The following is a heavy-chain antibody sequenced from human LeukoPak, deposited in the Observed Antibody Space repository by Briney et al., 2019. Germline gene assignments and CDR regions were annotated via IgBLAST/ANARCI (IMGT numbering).Heavy chain of an antibody. J-gene: IGHJ4*02. CDR1: GFTFSSYC. D-gene: IGHD3-3*01. CDR2: IKQDGSEK. Sequence: GGSLRLSCAASGFTFSSYCMSWVRQAPGKGLEWVANIKQDGSEKYYVGSVKGRFTISRDSAKNSLYLQMNSLRAEDTAIYYCARGLGIMIFGVVIKGLFDYWGQGTLVTVSS. V-gene: IGHV3-7*04. CDR3: ARGLGIMIFGVVIKGLFDY.